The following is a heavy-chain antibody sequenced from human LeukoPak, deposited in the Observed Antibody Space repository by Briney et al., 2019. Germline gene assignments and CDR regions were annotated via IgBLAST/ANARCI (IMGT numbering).Heavy chain of an antibody. J-gene: IGHJ4*02. CDR2: IYYSGST. CDR1: GGTISSYY. V-gene: IGHV4-59*12. D-gene: IGHD4-17*01. CDR3: ARGYPYGDYRYFDY. Sequence: SETLSLTCTVSGGTISSYYWSWIRQPPGKGLEWIGYIYYSGSTNYNPSLKSRVTISVDTSKNQFSLKLSSVTAADTAVYYCARGYPYGDYRYFDYWGQGTLVTASS.